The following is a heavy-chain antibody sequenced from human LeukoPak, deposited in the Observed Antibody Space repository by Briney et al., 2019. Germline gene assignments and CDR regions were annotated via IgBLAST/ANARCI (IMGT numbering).Heavy chain of an antibody. D-gene: IGHD3-16*01. J-gene: IGHJ5*02. CDR3: ATHRWGGWFYP. V-gene: IGHV4-59*01. CDR2: IYYSGST. Sequence: SETLSLTCTVSAGSISSYYWSWIRQPPGKGLEWIGYIYYSGSTNYNPSLKSRVTISVDTSKNQFSLKLSSVTAADTAVYYCATHRWGGWFYPWVQGTLVTVSS. CDR1: AGSISSYY.